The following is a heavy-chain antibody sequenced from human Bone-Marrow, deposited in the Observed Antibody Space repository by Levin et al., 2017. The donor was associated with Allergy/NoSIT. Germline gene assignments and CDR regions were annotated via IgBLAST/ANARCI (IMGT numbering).Heavy chain of an antibody. D-gene: IGHD6-13*01. CDR2: INPNTGGT. Sequence: GESLKISCKASGYTFSNYYIHWVRQAPGQGLEWMGWINPNTGGTYLAQKFQGRVTMTRDTSISTAYMELSRLRSDDTAMYYCARSIAAVDYFWFDPWGQGTLVTVSS. V-gene: IGHV1-2*02. CDR1: GYTFSNYY. J-gene: IGHJ5*02. CDR3: ARSIAAVDYFWFDP.